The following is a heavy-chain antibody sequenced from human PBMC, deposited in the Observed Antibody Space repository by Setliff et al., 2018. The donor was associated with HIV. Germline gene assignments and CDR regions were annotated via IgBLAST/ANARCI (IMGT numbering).Heavy chain of an antibody. CDR3: ARLVWFGEGGGV. Sequence: SVKVSCKASGGTFSDYAISWVRQAPGQGLEWMGAIMPMFGTADYAQKFQDRLTITADESTSTAYMDLRSLRAEDTAVYYCARLVWFGEGGGVWGQGTTVTVSS. V-gene: IGHV1-69*13. CDR1: GGTFSDYA. J-gene: IGHJ6*02. CDR2: IMPMFGTA. D-gene: IGHD3-10*01.